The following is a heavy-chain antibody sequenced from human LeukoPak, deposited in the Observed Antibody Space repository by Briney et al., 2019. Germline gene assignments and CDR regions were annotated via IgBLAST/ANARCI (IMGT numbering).Heavy chain of an antibody. CDR3: AREEEGWFDP. CDR2: IYYSGST. V-gene: IGHV4-39*07. J-gene: IGHJ5*02. Sequence: SETLSLTCTVSGDSIISSRYYWGWVRQPPGKGLEWIGSIYYSGSTYYNPSLKSRVTISVDTSKNQFSLKLSSVTAADTAVYYCAREEEGWFDPWGQGTPVTVSS. CDR1: GDSIISSRYY.